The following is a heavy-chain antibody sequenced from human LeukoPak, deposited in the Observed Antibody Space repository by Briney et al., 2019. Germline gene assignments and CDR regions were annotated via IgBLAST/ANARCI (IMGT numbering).Heavy chain of an antibody. CDR3: ARDSFDGSGYRPFDF. V-gene: IGHV4-34*01. CDR2: INHSGST. CDR1: GGSFSGYY. D-gene: IGHD3-22*01. Sequence: PSETLSLTCAVYGGSFSGYYWSWIRQPPGKGLGWIGEINHSGSTNYNPSLKSRVTISVDTSKNQFSLKLSSVTAADTAVYYCARDSFDGSGYRPFDFWGQGTLVTVSS. J-gene: IGHJ4*02.